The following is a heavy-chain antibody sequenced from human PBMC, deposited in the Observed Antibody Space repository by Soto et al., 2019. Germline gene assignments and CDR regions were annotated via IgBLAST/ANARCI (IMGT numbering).Heavy chain of an antibody. J-gene: IGHJ4*02. CDR1: GFTVTHAW. CDR3: TAHNSEAFGG. Sequence: EVQLVESGGGLVKPGGSLRLSCAVSGFTVTHAWMSWVRQAPGKGLEWVGRIKSKIDGGTIDYAAPVKGRFTISSEDSENTLDLQMASQKTAATAVYHCTAHNSEAFGGWGQGTVVTVSS. V-gene: IGHV3-15*01. D-gene: IGHD3-16*01. CDR2: IKSKIDGGTI.